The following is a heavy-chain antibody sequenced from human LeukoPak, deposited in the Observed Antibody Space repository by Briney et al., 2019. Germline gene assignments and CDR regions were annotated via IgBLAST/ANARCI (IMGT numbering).Heavy chain of an antibody. CDR1: GFTFSSYE. J-gene: IGHJ4*02. D-gene: IGHD5-12*01. V-gene: IGHV3-48*03. CDR3: AKVATEGYYFDY. CDR2: IGSSGTSI. Sequence: GGSLRLSCAASGFTFSSYEMNWVRQAPGKGLEWVSYIGSSGTSIYYADSVKGRFTISRDNAKSSLYLQMNSLRAEDTAVYYCAKVATEGYYFDYWGQGALVTASS.